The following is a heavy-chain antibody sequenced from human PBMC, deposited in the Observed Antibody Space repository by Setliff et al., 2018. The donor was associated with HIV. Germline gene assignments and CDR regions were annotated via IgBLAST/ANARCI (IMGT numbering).Heavy chain of an antibody. CDR1: GGSFSGYY. CDR2: INHSGST. J-gene: IGHJ3*02. V-gene: IGHV4-34*01. D-gene: IGHD3-10*01. CDR3: ARALGVRGSDAFDI. Sequence: PSETLSLTCAVYGGSFSGYYWSWIRQPPGKGLEWIGEINHSGSTNYNPSLKSRVTISVDTSKNQFSLNLNSVTAADTAVYYCARALGVRGSDAFDIWGQGTMVTV.